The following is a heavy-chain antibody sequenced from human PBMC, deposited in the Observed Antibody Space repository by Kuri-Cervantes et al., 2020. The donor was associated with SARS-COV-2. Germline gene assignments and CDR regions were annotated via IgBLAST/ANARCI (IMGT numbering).Heavy chain of an antibody. V-gene: IGHV3-9*01. Sequence: SLKISCAASGFTFDDYAMHWVRQAPGKGLEWVSGISWNSNNIDYVDSVKGRFTISRDNAKNSLYLQMNSLRAEDTAVYYCARAPYAFDIWGQGTMVTVSS. J-gene: IGHJ3*02. CDR1: GFTFDDYA. CDR3: ARAPYAFDI. CDR2: ISWNSNNI.